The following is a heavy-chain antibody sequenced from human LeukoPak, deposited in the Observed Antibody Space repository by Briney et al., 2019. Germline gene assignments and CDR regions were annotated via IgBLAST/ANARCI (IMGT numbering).Heavy chain of an antibody. Sequence: GGSLRLSCAASGFTFSNAWMSWVRQAPGKGLEWVGRIKSKTDGGTTDYAAPVKGRFTISRDDSKDTLYLQMNSLKTEDTAVYYCTTARLYYYYGMDVWGKGTTVTVSS. CDR1: GFTFSNAW. CDR2: IKSKTDGGTT. D-gene: IGHD5-12*01. V-gene: IGHV3-15*01. J-gene: IGHJ6*04. CDR3: TTARLYYYYGMDV.